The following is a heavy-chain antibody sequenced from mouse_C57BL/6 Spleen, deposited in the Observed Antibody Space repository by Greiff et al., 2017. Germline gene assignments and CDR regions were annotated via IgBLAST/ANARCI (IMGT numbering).Heavy chain of an antibody. CDR1: GFTFSDYG. Sequence: EVMLVESGGGLVKPGGSLKLSCAASGFTFSDYGMHWVRQAPEKGLEWVAYISSGSSTIYYADTVKGRFTISRDNDKNTLFLQMTSLRSEDTAMYYCASYYYYGSSYLDYWGQGTTLTVSS. CDR3: ASYYYYGSSYLDY. V-gene: IGHV5-17*01. CDR2: ISSGSSTI. D-gene: IGHD1-1*01. J-gene: IGHJ2*01.